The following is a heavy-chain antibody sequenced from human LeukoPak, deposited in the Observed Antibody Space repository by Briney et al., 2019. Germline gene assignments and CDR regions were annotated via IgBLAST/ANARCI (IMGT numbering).Heavy chain of an antibody. Sequence: GGSLRLSCAASGFGFSIHWMTWVRQAPGKGLERVAKINPDGSQKYYLDSVRGRFTISRDNAKNSVYVQMNSLRADDTAVYFCAKEEWFRFDIWGQGTSVTVSS. CDR2: INPDGSQK. J-gene: IGHJ4*02. CDR3: AKEEWFRFDI. V-gene: IGHV3-7*01. CDR1: GFGFSIHW. D-gene: IGHD3-10*01.